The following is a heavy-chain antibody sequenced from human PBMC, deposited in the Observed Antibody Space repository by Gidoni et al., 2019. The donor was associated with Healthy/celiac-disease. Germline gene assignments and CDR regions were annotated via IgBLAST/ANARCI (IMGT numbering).Heavy chain of an antibody. Sequence: EVQLVESGGGLVKPGGALRLSCAASVFTFSSYSMTWVRQAPGKGRGWVSCISSSSSYIYYAESVKSRFTISRDNAKNSLYLQMNSLRAEDTAVYYCARELSLPNDITGYFDYWGQGTLVTVSS. J-gene: IGHJ4*02. V-gene: IGHV3-21*01. CDR1: VFTFSSYS. CDR2: ISSSSSYI. D-gene: IGHD1-20*01. CDR3: ARELSLPNDITGYFDY.